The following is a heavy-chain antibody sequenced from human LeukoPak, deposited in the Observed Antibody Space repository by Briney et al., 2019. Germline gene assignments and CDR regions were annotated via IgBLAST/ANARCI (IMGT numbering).Heavy chain of an antibody. CDR2: ISNDGSKK. Sequence: GGSLRLSCAASGFTSSSYGMHWVRQAPGKRLDWVAVISNDGSKKYYADSVKGRFTISRDNSKNTLSLQVSSLRTEDTAVYYCAKDRYSYAFEYSDSWGQGTLVTVSS. CDR1: GFTSSSYG. D-gene: IGHD5-18*01. J-gene: IGHJ4*02. CDR3: AKDRYSYAFEYSDS. V-gene: IGHV3-30*18.